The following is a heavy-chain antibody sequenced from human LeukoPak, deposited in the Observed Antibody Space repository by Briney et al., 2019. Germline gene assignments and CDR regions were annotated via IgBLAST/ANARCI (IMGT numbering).Heavy chain of an antibody. Sequence: GGSLRLSCAASGFTFSSYAMHWVRQAPGKGLEWVAVISYDGSNKYYADSVKGRFTISRDNAKKSLFLQLNSLRADDTAVYYCARRTGSQAFDYWGQGTLVTVSS. CDR1: GFTFSSYA. CDR3: ARRTGSQAFDY. CDR2: ISYDGSNK. D-gene: IGHD2-8*02. J-gene: IGHJ4*02. V-gene: IGHV3-30*04.